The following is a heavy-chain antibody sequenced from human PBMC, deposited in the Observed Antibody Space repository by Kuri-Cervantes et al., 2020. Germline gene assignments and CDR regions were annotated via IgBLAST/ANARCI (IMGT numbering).Heavy chain of an antibody. CDR2: INIDSGGI. J-gene: IGHJ4*02. CDR3: ARDPSTFDY. V-gene: IGHV1-2*02. CDR1: GYTFTGYY. Sequence: ASVKVSCKASGYTFTGYYIQWVRQAPGQGLQWMGWINIDSGGINSAQKLQGRVTMTTDTSTSTAYMELRSLRSDDTAVYYCARDPSTFDYWGQGTLVTVSS. D-gene: IGHD1-26*01.